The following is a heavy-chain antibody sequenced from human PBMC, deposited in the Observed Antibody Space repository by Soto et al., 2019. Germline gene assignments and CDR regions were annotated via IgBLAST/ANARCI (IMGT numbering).Heavy chain of an antibody. CDR3: VRLPGYCSGTSCYGYSVMDV. CDR2: FFIGGNT. D-gene: IGHD2-2*01. CDR1: WGTSGDRGDL. Sequence: VAWGTSGDRGDLRGRKSKHPRKGVGWIASFFIGGNTYYNPSLNSRVTIFVDTSKSQFSMKLSSVTAADTAVYFCVRLPGYCSGTSCYGYSVMDVWGQGTTVTVSS. J-gene: IGHJ6*02. V-gene: IGHV4-39*01.